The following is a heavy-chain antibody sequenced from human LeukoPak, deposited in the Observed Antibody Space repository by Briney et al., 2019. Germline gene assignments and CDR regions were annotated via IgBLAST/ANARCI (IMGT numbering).Heavy chain of an antibody. CDR3: ARGIQLEGFDP. Sequence: GGSLRLSCVASGFPFSSYWMTWVRQAPGKGLEWVSSISSSSSYIYYADSVKGRFTISRDNAKNSLYLQMNSLRAEDTAVYYCARGIQLEGFDPWGQGTLVTVSS. CDR1: GFPFSSYW. J-gene: IGHJ5*02. D-gene: IGHD5-18*01. V-gene: IGHV3-21*01. CDR2: ISSSSSYI.